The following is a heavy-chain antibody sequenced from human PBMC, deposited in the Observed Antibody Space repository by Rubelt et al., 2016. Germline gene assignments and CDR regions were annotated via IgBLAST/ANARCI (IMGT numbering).Heavy chain of an antibody. CDR2: IWYDGSNK. CDR1: GFTFSSYG. D-gene: IGHD6-19*01. Sequence: VQLLESGGGLVQPGGSLRLSCAASGFTFSSYGMHWVRQAPGKGLEWVAVIWYDGSNKYYADSVKGRFTISRDNSKNTLYLQMNSLRAEDTAVYYCARDPDRIAVSGFDYWGQGTLVTVSS. J-gene: IGHJ4*02. CDR3: ARDPDRIAVSGFDY. V-gene: IGHV3-33*01.